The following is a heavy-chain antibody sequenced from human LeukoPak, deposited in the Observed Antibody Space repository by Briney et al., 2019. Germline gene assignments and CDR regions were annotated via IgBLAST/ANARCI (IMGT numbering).Heavy chain of an antibody. V-gene: IGHV1-2*06. CDR2: INPNSGGT. J-gene: IGHJ4*02. D-gene: IGHD6-13*01. CDR3: ARYDTFSSSWYYFDY. CDR1: GYTFTGYY. Sequence: ASVKVSCKASGYTFTGYYMHWVRQAPGQGLELMGRINPNSGGTNYAQKFQGRVTMTRDTSISTAYMELSRLRSDDTAVYYCARYDTFSSSWYYFDYWGQGTLVTVSS.